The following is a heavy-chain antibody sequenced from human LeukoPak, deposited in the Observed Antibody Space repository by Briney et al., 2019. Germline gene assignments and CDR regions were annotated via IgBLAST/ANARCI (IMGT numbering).Heavy chain of an antibody. J-gene: IGHJ5*02. CDR3: AREGLAWGYYGSGSYPFS. CDR1: GFTFSEYY. CDR2: INGDGSST. Sequence: PGGSLRLSCAASGFTFSEYYMHWVRQAPGKGLLWISHINGDGSSTGYADSVMGRFTISRDNAKNILYLQMNSLRAEDTAVYYCAREGLAWGYYGSGSYPFSWGQGTLVTVSS. V-gene: IGHV3-74*01. D-gene: IGHD3-10*01.